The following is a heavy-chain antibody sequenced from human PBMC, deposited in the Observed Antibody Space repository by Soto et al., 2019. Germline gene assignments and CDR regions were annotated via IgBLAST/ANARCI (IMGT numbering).Heavy chain of an antibody. CDR3: ASQYCSSTSCGYYHYYMDV. V-gene: IGHV1-46*03. CDR1: GYTFTSYY. CDR2: INPSGGST. Sequence: ASVKVSCKASGYTFTSYYMHWVRQAPGQGLEWMGIINPSGGSTSYAQKFQGRVTLTRDTSTSTVYMELSSLRSEDTAVYYCASQYCSSTSCGYYHYYMDVWGKGTTVTVSS. D-gene: IGHD2-2*01. J-gene: IGHJ6*03.